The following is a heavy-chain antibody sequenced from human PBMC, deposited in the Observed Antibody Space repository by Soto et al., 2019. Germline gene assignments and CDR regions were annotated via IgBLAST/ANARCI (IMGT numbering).Heavy chain of an antibody. CDR2: IYYSGST. CDR3: ARESGGYDSSTRYGLDV. Sequence: TLSLTCSVSGGSISSVGHYWTWIRQQPGKGLEWIGYIYYSGSTDYNPSLKSRVTISVDRSKNQFSLNLSSVTAADTAIYYCARESGGYDSSTRYGLDVWGQGTTVTVSS. V-gene: IGHV4-31*03. D-gene: IGHD6-25*01. CDR1: GGSISSVGHY. J-gene: IGHJ6*02.